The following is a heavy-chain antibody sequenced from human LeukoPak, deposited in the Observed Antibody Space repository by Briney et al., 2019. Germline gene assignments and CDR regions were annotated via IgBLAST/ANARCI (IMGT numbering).Heavy chain of an antibody. V-gene: IGHV1-8*01. J-gene: IGHJ3*02. Sequence: ASVKVSCRASGYSFTSYDMNWVRQATGQGLEWMGWVNPNSGNTGYAQKFQGRITMTRDTSTGTAYMELSSLRSEDTAVYYCARDTSDIVATHDAFDIWGQGTMVTVSS. D-gene: IGHD5-12*01. CDR3: ARDTSDIVATHDAFDI. CDR1: GYSFTSYD. CDR2: VNPNSGNT.